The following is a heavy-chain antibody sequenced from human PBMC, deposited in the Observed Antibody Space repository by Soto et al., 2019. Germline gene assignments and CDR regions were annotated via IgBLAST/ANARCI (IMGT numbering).Heavy chain of an antibody. J-gene: IGHJ4*02. D-gene: IGHD3-22*01. CDR2: IWYDGSKK. CDR3: ARDYDSSGYPRYYFDY. V-gene: IGHV3-33*01. CDR1: GFTFSSYG. Sequence: QVQLVESGGGVVQPGRSLRLSCAASGFTFSSYGMHWVRQAPGKGLEWVAVIWYDGSKKYYADSVKGRFTISRDNSKNTLDLQMNSLRAEDTAVYYCARDYDSSGYPRYYFDYWGQGTLVTVSS.